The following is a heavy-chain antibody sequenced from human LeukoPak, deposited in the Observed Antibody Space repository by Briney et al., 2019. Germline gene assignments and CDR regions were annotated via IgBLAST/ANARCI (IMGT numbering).Heavy chain of an antibody. V-gene: IGHV6-1*01. CDR2: TYYMSKWYN. CDR1: VDSVSSNSAT. Sequence: SQTLSLTCAISVDSVSSNSATWNWLRRSPSRGLEWLGRTYYMSKWYNDYAVSVKSRIIINPDTSKNQFSLQLNSVTPEDTAVYYCARADYYSPMDVWGQGTTVTVSS. J-gene: IGHJ6*02. CDR3: ARADYYSPMDV.